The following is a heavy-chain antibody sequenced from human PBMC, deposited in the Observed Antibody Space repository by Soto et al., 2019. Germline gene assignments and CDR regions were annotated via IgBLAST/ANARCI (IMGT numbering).Heavy chain of an antibody. CDR2: IRQDGREE. CDR1: GFTFSSHW. V-gene: IGHV3-7*01. Sequence: EVQLVESGGGLVHPGGSLGLSCAASGFTFSSHWMSWVRQAPGKGLEWVANIRQDGREEQYMDSVKGRFTLSRDNAKNSLYLQMNGLRGEETAVYYCAKSEGYSLDTRGQGTMVTVSS. J-gene: IGHJ3*02. CDR3: AKSEGYSLDT. D-gene: IGHD1-1*01.